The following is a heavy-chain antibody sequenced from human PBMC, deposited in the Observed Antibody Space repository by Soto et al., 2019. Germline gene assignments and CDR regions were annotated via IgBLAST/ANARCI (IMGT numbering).Heavy chain of an antibody. CDR1: GGSITSYY. Sequence: SETLSLTCTVSGGSITSYYWSWIRQPPGKGLEWIGYIYYSGATNYNPSLKSRVTISVDTSKNQFSLNLSSVTAADTAVYYCALYCSSTSCYGQWDYWGQGTLVTVSS. D-gene: IGHD2-2*01. CDR3: ALYCSSTSCYGQWDY. CDR2: IYYSGAT. V-gene: IGHV4-59*01. J-gene: IGHJ4*02.